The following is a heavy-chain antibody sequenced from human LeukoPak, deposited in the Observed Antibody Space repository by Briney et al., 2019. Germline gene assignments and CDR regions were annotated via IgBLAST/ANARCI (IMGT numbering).Heavy chain of an antibody. CDR3: AKDQEGSSSAEFDY. V-gene: IGHV3-23*01. CDR1: GFTFSSYA. CDR2: ISGSGGST. Sequence: GGSLRLSCAASGFTFSSYAMSWVRQAPGKGLEWASAISGSGGSTYYADSVKGRFTISRDNSKNTLYLQMNSLRAEDTAVYYCAKDQEGSSSAEFDYWGQGTLVTVSS. J-gene: IGHJ4*02. D-gene: IGHD6-6*01.